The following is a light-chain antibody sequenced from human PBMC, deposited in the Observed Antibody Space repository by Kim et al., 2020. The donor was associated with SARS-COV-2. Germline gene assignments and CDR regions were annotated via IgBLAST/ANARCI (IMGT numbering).Light chain of an antibody. CDR1: QSVSRC. V-gene: IGKV1-5*01. Sequence: DIQMTQSPSTLSASVGDRVTLTCRASQSVSRCLAWYQQKPGKAPKLLIYDGSNLQSGVPSRFSGSGSGTEFTLTISSLQPDDFAIYYCQHRQTFGQGTKVEIK. CDR2: DGS. CDR3: QHRQT. J-gene: IGKJ1*01.